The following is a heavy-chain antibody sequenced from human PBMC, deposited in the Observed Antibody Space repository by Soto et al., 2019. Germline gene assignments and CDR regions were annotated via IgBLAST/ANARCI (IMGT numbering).Heavy chain of an antibody. V-gene: IGHV3-48*04. CDR3: ARSGVGSGGTYYHYYGMDV. D-gene: IGHD3-10*01. Sequence: GGSLRLSCAASGFTLSSYMMNWVRQAPGPGQEWIAYISNSGSSIDYADSVKGRFTISRDNAKNSLYLQMNSLRAEDTAVYYCARSGVGSGGTYYHYYGMDVWGQGTTVTVS. CDR1: GFTLSSYM. J-gene: IGHJ6*02. CDR2: ISNSGSSI.